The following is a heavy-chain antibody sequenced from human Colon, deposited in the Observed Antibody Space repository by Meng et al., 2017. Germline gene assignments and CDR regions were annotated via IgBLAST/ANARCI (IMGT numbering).Heavy chain of an antibody. CDR3: TTWYGEY. V-gene: IGHV6-1*01. CDR2: TYYRSEWQN. D-gene: IGHD3-10*01. CDR1: GDSVSSNRAL. Sequence: QVQLQQSGPGLVKPSQPPSLPRAISGDSVSSNRALWHWVRQSPSRGLEWLGQTYYRSEWQNHYGVSVKSRITINADTSRNHFSLHLNSVTPEDTAVYYCTTWYGEYWGQGTLVTVSS. J-gene: IGHJ4*02.